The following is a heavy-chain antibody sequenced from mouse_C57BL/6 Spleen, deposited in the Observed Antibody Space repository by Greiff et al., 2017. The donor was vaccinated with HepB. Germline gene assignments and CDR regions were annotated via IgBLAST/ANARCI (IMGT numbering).Heavy chain of an antibody. CDR3: ARVYYYGSSYYAMDY. D-gene: IGHD1-1*01. CDR1: GFTFSDYG. V-gene: IGHV5-17*01. Sequence: DVMLVESGGGLVKPGGSLKLSCAASGFTFSDYGMHWVRQAPEKGLEWVAYISSGSSTIYYADTVKGRFTISRDNAKNTLFLQMTSLRSEDTAMYDCARVYYYGSSYYAMDYWGQGTSVTVSS. CDR2: ISSGSSTI. J-gene: IGHJ4*01.